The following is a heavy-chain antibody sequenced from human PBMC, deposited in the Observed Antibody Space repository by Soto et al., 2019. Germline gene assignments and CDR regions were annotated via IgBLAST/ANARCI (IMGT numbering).Heavy chain of an antibody. CDR1: GLTFSNYA. J-gene: IGHJ4*02. Sequence: GSLRLSCSTSGLTFSNYAMSWVRQAPGGGLEWVSSMSGSSSTTYYADSVKGRFTISRDRSKNTLYLQMSSLRAEDTALYYCAKNQERELPRVIDFWGQGTLVTVSS. D-gene: IGHD1-7*01. CDR3: AKNQERELPRVIDF. CDR2: MSGSSSTT. V-gene: IGHV3-23*01.